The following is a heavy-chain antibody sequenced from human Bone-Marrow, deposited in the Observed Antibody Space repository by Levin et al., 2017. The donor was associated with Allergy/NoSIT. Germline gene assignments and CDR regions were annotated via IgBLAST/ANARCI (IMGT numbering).Heavy chain of an antibody. CDR3: ARYSSIAARPDWYFDL. J-gene: IGHJ2*01. V-gene: IGHV4-30-2*01. CDR1: GGSISSGGYS. D-gene: IGHD6-6*01. Sequence: SQTLSLTCAVSGGSISSGGYSWSWIRQPPGKGLEWIGYIYHSGSTYYNPSLKSRVTISVDRSKNQFSLKLSYVTAADTAGYYGARYSSIAARPDWYFDLWGRGTLVTVSS. CDR2: IYHSGST.